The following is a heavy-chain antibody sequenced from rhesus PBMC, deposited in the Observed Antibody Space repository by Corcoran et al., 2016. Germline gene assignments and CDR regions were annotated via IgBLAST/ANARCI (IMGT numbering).Heavy chain of an antibody. J-gene: IGHJ4*01. CDR3: ARNYYYDSARTDY. CDR1: GGSISSGYYY. CDR2: ITYSGRT. Sequence: QVQLQESGPGLVKPSETLSLTCAVSGGSISSGYYYCSWIRQPPGKGLEWIGYITYSGRTSYNPSLKSRVTISRDTSKNQFSLKLSSVTAADTAVYYCARNYYYDSARTDYWGQGVLVTVSS. V-gene: IGHV4-122*02. D-gene: IGHD3-28*01.